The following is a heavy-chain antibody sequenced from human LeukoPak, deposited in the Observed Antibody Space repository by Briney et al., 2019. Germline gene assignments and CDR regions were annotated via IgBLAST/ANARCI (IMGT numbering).Heavy chain of an antibody. V-gene: IGHV3-74*01. CDR1: GFTFSTYW. CDR2: ISGDGSNT. J-gene: IGHJ6*01. Sequence: PGGSLRLSCAASGFTFSTYWIHWVRQAPGKGLMWVSLISGDGSNTRYADSVKGRFTISRDNAKNTLYLQMNSLRAEDTAVYYCAGDISLRMDAWGQGTTVTVSS. CDR3: AGDISLRMDA.